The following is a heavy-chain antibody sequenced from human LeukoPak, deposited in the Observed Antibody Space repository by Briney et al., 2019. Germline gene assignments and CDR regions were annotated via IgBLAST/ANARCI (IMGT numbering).Heavy chain of an antibody. J-gene: IGHJ4*02. D-gene: IGHD4-17*01. V-gene: IGHV3-30-3*01. Sequence: PGGSLRLSCADSGFTFSSYSMHWVRQAPGKGLEWVAVISYDGSNKYYADSVRGRFTISRDNSKNTLYLQMNSLRAEDTAVYYCARDRLMTTVTDYFDYWGQGTLVTVSS. CDR3: ARDRLMTTVTDYFDY. CDR1: GFTFSSYS. CDR2: ISYDGSNK.